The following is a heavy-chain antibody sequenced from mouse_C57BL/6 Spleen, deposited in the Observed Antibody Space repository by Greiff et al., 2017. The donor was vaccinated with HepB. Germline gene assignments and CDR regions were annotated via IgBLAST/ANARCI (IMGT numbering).Heavy chain of an antibody. Sequence: RVESGEGLVKPGGSLKLSCAASGFTFSSYAMSWVRQTPEKRLEWVAYISSGGDYIYYADTVKGRFTISRDNARNTLYLQMSSLKSEDTAMYYCTRIYYDYDGPYAMDYWGQGTSVTVSS. CDR2: ISSGGDYI. J-gene: IGHJ4*01. CDR3: TRIYYDYDGPYAMDY. CDR1: GFTFSSYA. D-gene: IGHD2-4*01. V-gene: IGHV5-9-1*02.